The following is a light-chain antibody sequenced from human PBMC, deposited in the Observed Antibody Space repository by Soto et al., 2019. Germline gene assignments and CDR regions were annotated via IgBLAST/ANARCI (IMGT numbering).Light chain of an antibody. J-gene: IGKJ5*01. CDR3: QQRSNWPAT. CDR2: DAS. Sequence: IVMTQSPATLDVAPGVTATLSSRASQSVSSYLAWYQQKPGQAPRLLIYDASNLATGIPARFSGSGSGTDFTLTISSLEPEDFATYYCQQRSNWPATFGQGTRLEIK. CDR1: QSVSSY. V-gene: IGKV3-11*01.